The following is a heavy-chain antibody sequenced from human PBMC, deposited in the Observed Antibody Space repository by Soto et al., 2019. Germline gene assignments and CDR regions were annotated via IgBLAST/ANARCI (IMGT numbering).Heavy chain of an antibody. CDR1: GYTFTYYY. CDR2: INPNSGST. J-gene: IGHJ4*02. D-gene: IGHD3-10*01. CDR3: ARVPYSYGSLCYLDF. Sequence: GASVKVSCEASGYTFTYYYIHWVRQAPGQGLEWMGIINPNSGSTTYSQKFQGRVTMTRDTSTSTVYMELTSLTSEDTAMYYCARVPYSYGSLCYLDFWGQGALVTVSS. V-gene: IGHV1-46*01.